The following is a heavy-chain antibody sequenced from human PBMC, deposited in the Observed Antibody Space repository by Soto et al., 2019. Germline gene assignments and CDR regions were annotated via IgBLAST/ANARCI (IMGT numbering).Heavy chain of an antibody. D-gene: IGHD1-1*01. J-gene: IGHJ4*02. Sequence: QITLKESGPTRVKPTQTLTLTCTFSGFSLTSRPMGVGWIRQPPGKDLEWLVFIYWDDDKRYSPSLKNRLTITKDTSGNQVVLTMTNMDPLDTATYYCAHRLSGFNWNGGYFDYWGQGALVTVSS. CDR2: IYWDDDK. CDR1: GFSLTSRPMG. V-gene: IGHV2-5*02. CDR3: AHRLSGFNWNGGYFDY.